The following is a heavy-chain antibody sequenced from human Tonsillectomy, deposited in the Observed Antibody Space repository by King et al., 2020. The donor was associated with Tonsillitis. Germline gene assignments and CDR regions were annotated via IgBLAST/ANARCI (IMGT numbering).Heavy chain of an antibody. CDR3: ALGRDAWGIVGATRGAFDY. D-gene: IGHD1-26*01. J-gene: IGHJ4*02. Sequence: VQLVESGGGLVQPGGSLRLSCAASGFTFSTYAMSWVRQAPGKGLEWVSGISGSGGSTYYADSVKGRFTISRDNSKNTLYLQMNSLRAEDTAVYYCALGRDAWGIVGATRGAFDYWGQGTLVTVSS. CDR1: GFTFSTYA. CDR2: ISGSGGST. V-gene: IGHV3-23*04.